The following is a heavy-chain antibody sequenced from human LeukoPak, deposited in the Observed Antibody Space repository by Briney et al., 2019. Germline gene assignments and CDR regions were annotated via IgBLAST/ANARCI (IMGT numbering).Heavy chain of an antibody. J-gene: IGHJ5*02. V-gene: IGHV4-34*01. D-gene: IGHD3-10*01. Sequence: PSETLSLTCAVYGGSFRGYYWSWIRQPPGKGLEWIGEINHSGSTNYNPSLKSRVTISVDTSKNQFSLKLSSVTAADTAVYYCARRGGTYYYGSGSYRNWFDPWGQGTLVTVSS. CDR1: GGSFRGYY. CDR3: ARRGGTYYYGSGSYRNWFDP. CDR2: INHSGST.